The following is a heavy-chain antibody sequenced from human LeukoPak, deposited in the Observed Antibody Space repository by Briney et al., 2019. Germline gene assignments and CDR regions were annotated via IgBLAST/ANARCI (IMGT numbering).Heavy chain of an antibody. V-gene: IGHV3-7*01. CDR3: ARDLEKLEYYFDY. D-gene: IGHD5-24*01. J-gene: IGHJ4*02. CDR1: GFTFSSYW. Sequence: GGSLRLSCAASGFTFSSYWMSWVRQAPGEGLEWVANIKQDGSEKYYVDSVKGRFTISRDNAKNSLYLQMNSLRAEDTAVYYCARDLEKLEYYFDYWGQGTLVTVSS. CDR2: IKQDGSEK.